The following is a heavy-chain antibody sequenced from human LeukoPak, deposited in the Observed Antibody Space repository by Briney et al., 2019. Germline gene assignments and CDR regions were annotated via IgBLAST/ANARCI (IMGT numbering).Heavy chain of an antibody. CDR3: ARAGGYCSGGSCYRGYSWFDP. J-gene: IGHJ5*02. CDR1: GFTFSSYG. Sequence: GGSLRLSCAASGFTFSSYGMHWVRQAPGKGLEWVAVISYDGSNKYYADSVKDRFTISRDNSKNTLYLQMNSLRVEDTAVYYCARAGGYCSGGSCYRGYSWFDPWGQGTLVTVSS. V-gene: IGHV3-30*03. CDR2: ISYDGSNK. D-gene: IGHD2-15*01.